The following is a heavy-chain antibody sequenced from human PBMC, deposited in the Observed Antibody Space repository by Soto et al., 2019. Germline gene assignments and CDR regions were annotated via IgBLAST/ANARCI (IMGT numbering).Heavy chain of an antibody. CDR1: GFPSSTYGFSTYA. V-gene: IGHV3-23*01. CDR2: ITGSGSHS. D-gene: IGHD3-10*01. Sequence: PGGSVRLSCMASGFPSSTYGFSTYAMTWVRQPPGKGLEWVSVITGSGSHSYYADSVKGRFTISRDNSRNTLFLQMDSLRADDTAVYFCAKGTSSEFLLSFDDWGHGTLVTVSS. CDR3: AKGTSSEFLLSFDD. J-gene: IGHJ4*01.